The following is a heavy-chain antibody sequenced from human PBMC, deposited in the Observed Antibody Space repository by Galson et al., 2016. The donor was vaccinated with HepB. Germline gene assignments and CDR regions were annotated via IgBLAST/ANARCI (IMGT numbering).Heavy chain of an antibody. J-gene: IGHJ4*02. D-gene: IGHD1-26*01. Sequence: SLRLSCAVSGFTFSNYAMHWVRQAPGKGLGWVAVTDGTNKYYADSVKGRFTISRDDSKSTLYLQMDRLRAEDTALYYCATEPIVGVPDYFDYWGQGTLVTVPS. CDR1: GFTFSNYA. V-gene: IGHV3-30-3*01. CDR3: ATEPIVGVPDYFDY. CDR2: TDGTNK.